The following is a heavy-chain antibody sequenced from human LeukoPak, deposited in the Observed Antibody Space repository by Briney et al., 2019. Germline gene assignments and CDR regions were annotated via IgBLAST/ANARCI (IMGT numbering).Heavy chain of an antibody. Sequence: GESLKISCKGSGYGFTSYRIGWVRQMPGKGLEWMGIIYPGDSDTRYSPSFQGQVTISADKSISTAYLQWSSLKASDTAMYYCARGNVDTAMALDYWGQGTLVTVSS. CDR3: ARGNVDTAMALDY. J-gene: IGHJ4*02. D-gene: IGHD5-18*01. CDR1: GYGFTSYR. V-gene: IGHV5-51*01. CDR2: IYPGDSDT.